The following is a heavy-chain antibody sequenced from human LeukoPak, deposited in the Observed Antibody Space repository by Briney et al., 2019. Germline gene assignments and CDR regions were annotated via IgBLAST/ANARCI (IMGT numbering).Heavy chain of an antibody. Sequence: GGSLRLSCAASGFTFSSYSMNWVRHAPGKGLEWVSSINNSYSHIYYADSVKGRFTISRDNAKNSLYLQMNSLRAEDTAVYYCTRDRFQSGGSPNVFDIWGRGTMVTVSS. CDR1: GFTFSSYS. CDR2: INNSYSHI. D-gene: IGHD1-26*01. V-gene: IGHV3-21*01. J-gene: IGHJ3*02. CDR3: TRDRFQSGGSPNVFDI.